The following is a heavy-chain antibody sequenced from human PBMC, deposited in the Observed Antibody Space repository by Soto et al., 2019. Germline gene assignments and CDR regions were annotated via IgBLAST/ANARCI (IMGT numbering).Heavy chain of an antibody. CDR1: GFTFSSYG. D-gene: IGHD6-13*01. CDR3: AKDGESQGISSSWYGEIDY. V-gene: IGHV3-30*18. J-gene: IGHJ4*02. Sequence: PGGSLRLSCAASGFTFSSYGMHWVRQAPGKGLEWVAVISYDGSNKYYADSVKGRFTISRDNSKNTLYLQMNSLRAEDTAVYYCAKDGESQGISSSWYGEIDYWGQGTLVTVSS. CDR2: ISYDGSNK.